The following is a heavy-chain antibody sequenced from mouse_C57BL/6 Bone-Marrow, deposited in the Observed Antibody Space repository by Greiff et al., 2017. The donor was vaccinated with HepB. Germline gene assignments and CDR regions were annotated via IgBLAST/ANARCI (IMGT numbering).Heavy chain of an antibody. CDR1: GYTFTSYW. CDR2: IYPGSGST. CDR3: ARGGIGGYSIAY. V-gene: IGHV1-55*01. Sequence: QVQLKQPGAELVKPGASVKMSCKASGYTFTSYWITWVKQRPGQGLEWIGDIYPGSGSTNYNEKFKSKATLTVDTSSSTAYMQLSSLTSEDSAVDYCARGGIGGYSIAYWGQGTLVTVSA. J-gene: IGHJ3*01. D-gene: IGHD2-3*01.